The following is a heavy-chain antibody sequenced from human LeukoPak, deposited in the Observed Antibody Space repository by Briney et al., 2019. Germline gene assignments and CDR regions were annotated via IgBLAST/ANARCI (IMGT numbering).Heavy chain of an antibody. CDR3: ATQGPYIVVVPT. V-gene: IGHV1-24*01. D-gene: IGHD2-2*01. CDR2: FDPEDGET. Sequence: GASVKVPCKVSGYTLTELSMHWVRQAPGKGLEWMGGFDPEDGETIYAQKFQGRVTMTEDTSTDTAYMELSSLRSEDTAAYYCATQGPYIVVVPTWGQGTLVTVSS. J-gene: IGHJ5*02. CDR1: GYTLTELS.